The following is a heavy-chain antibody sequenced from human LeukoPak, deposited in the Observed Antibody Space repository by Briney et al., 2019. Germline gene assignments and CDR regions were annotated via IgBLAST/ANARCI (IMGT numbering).Heavy chain of an antibody. D-gene: IGHD2-8*01. V-gene: IGHV4-34*01. J-gene: IGHJ4*02. CDR2: INHSGST. CDR3: ASRMVTYYFDY. Sequence: SETLSLTCAVYGGSLSGYHWSWIRQSPVKGLEWIGEINHSGSTNYNPSLKSRVTISVDTSKNQFSLKLSSVTAADTAVYYCASRMVTYYFDYWGQGTLVTVSS. CDR1: GGSLSGYH.